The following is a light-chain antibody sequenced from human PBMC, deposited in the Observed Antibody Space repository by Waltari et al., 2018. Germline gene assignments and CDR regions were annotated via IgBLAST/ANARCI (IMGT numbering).Light chain of an antibody. V-gene: IGKV3-20*01. J-gene: IGKJ1*01. CDR2: DAS. Sequence: VLTQSSGTLSLSPGERATLSCRASQSVTNDYLAWYQQKPGQAPRLLIYDASSRATGIPDRFSGSGSGTDFTLTNSRLEPEDFAVYHCQQYGSLPWTFGQGTKVDMK. CDR1: QSVTNDY. CDR3: QQYGSLPWT.